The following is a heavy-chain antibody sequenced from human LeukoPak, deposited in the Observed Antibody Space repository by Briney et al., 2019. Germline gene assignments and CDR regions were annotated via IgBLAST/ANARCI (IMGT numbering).Heavy chain of an antibody. J-gene: IGHJ4*02. CDR3: ARERGSD. Sequence: PGGSLRLSCAASGFTFSNYWMTWIRQAPGKGLEWVSIIHISATTYYADSVKGRFTISRDNFKNTLYLQMNSLRAEDTAVYYCARERGSDLGQGTLVTISS. D-gene: IGHD2-15*01. CDR1: GFTFSNYW. V-gene: IGHV3-53*01. CDR2: IHISATT.